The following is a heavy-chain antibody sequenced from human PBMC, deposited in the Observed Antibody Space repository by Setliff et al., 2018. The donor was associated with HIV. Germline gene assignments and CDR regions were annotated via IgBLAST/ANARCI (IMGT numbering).Heavy chain of an antibody. CDR3: ARVAGIPVTGTSWFFDL. Sequence: SVKVSCKASGDTFIRYAISWVRQAPGQGLEWMGGITPVFNTLNYAQQFRGRVTITADKSTDTVYMELGSLRSEDTAVYYFARVAGIPVTGTSWFFDLWGRGTPVTVSS. V-gene: IGHV1-69*06. J-gene: IGHJ2*01. CDR1: GDTFIRYA. CDR2: ITPVFNTL. D-gene: IGHD6-19*01.